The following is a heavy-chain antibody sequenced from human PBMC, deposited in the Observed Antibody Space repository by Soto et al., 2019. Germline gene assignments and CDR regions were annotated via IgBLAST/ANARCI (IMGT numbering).Heavy chain of an antibody. V-gene: IGHV6-1*01. D-gene: IGHD2-15*01. J-gene: IGHJ4*01. CDR1: GDSVSSSGVA. Sequence: QVQLQQSGPGLVEPSQTLSLTCGISGDSVSSSGVAWNWIRQSPSRGLEWLGRTYFASRWFSEYAESVRSRITIDPDTSKNQLSLHVNSVTPEDTGVYFCASGRHSAFDYWGRGTLVTVSS. CDR2: TYFASRWFS. CDR3: ASGRHSAFDY.